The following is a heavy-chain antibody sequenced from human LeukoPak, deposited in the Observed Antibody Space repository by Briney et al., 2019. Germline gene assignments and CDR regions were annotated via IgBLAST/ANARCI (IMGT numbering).Heavy chain of an antibody. V-gene: IGHV3-30*02. CDR3: AKEGGLLWDYFDY. J-gene: IGHJ4*02. CDR2: IRYDGSNK. CDR1: GFTFSSYG. D-gene: IGHD3-16*01. Sequence: GGSLRLSCAASGFTFSSYGMHWVRQAPGKGLEWVAFIRYDGSNKYYADSVKGRFTISTDNSKNTLYLQMNSLRAEDTAVYYCAKEGGLLWDYFDYWGQGTLVTVSS.